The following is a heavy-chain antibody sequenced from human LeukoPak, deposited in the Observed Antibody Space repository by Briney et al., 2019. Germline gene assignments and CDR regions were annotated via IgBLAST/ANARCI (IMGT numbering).Heavy chain of an antibody. V-gene: IGHV3-48*03. Sequence: GGSLRLSCAVSGFTFSSYEMNWVRQAPGKGLEWVSYISSSGRTIYNADSVKGRFTISRDNAKNSLYLQMNSLRAEDTAVYYCASYYYDSSGYWVHAFDIWGQGTTVTVSS. J-gene: IGHJ3*02. CDR1: GFTFSSYE. D-gene: IGHD3-22*01. CDR2: ISSSGRTI. CDR3: ASYYYDSSGYWVHAFDI.